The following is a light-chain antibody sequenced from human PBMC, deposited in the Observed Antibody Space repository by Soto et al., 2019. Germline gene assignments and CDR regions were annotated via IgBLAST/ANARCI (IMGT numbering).Light chain of an antibody. J-gene: IGKJ2*01. CDR1: QYINTR. Sequence: EIVLTQSPATLSSFPGDRVTLSCRASQYINTRLAWYQHRPGQAPRLLIYQTSIRAAGIPARFSASGTGTDFTLTISDVQPEDVGVFYCHLYNRSPYNFGQGTKLEIK. V-gene: IGKV3D-11*03. CDR2: QTS. CDR3: HLYNRSPYN.